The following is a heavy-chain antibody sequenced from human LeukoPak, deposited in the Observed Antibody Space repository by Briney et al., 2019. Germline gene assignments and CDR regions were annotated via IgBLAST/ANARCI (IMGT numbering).Heavy chain of an antibody. J-gene: IGHJ4*02. CDR1: GYTFTSYY. Sequence: GASVKVSCKPSGYTFTSYYMHWVRQAPGRGLEWMGVINPSGGSTSYAQTFQGRVTMTRDTSTSTFYMELSSLRSEDTAVYYCARRYLTCSHGSCWESFDYWGQGTLVTVSS. V-gene: IGHV1-46*01. D-gene: IGHD2-15*01. CDR3: ARRYLTCSHGSCWESFDY. CDR2: INPSGGST.